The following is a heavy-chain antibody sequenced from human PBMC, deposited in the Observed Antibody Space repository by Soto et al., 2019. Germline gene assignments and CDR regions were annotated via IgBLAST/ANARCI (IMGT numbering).Heavy chain of an antibody. CDR2: ISSSSSYI. CDR1: GFTFSSYS. V-gene: IGHV3-21*01. D-gene: IGHD6-13*01. Sequence: EVQLVESGGGLGKPGGSLRLSCAASGFTFSSYSMNWVRQAPGKGLEWVSSISSSSSYIYYADSVKGRFTISRDNAKNSLYLQMNSLRAEDTAVYYCASTNSRSYYMDVWGKGTTVTVSS. J-gene: IGHJ6*03. CDR3: ASTNSRSYYMDV.